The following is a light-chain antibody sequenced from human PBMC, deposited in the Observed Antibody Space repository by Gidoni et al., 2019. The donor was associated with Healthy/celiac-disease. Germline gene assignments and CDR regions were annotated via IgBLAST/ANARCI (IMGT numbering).Light chain of an antibody. J-gene: IGKJ2*01. CDR1: QSISSY. CDR3: QQSYSTPRT. Sequence: DIQMTQSPSSLSASVGDKVTLTCRESQSISSYLNWYQQKPGKAPKLLIYAAASLQSGVPSRFSGSGSGTDFTLTISSLQPEDFATYYCQQSYSTPRTFGQGTKLEIK. CDR2: AAA. V-gene: IGKV1-39*01.